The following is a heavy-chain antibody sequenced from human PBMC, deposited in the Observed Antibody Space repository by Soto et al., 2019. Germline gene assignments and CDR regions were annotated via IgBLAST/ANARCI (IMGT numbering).Heavy chain of an antibody. CDR1: AVTFITSA. D-gene: IGHD4-4*01. V-gene: IGHV1-69*01. CDR3: ARGVEAMTTTTAVWYFDL. Sequence: QVQLVQSGAEVEKPGSSVRVSCKSSAVTFITSAIGWVRQAPGQGLEWMVGIIPFFGTVNYAQKFQDRVTITADEYTSTAYIDPRSLTSEDTAIYYCARGVEAMTTTTAVWYFDLWGPGTLVTVSS. J-gene: IGHJ2*01. CDR2: IIPFFGTV.